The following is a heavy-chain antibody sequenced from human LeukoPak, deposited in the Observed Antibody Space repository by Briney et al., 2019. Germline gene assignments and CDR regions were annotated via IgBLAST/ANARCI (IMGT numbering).Heavy chain of an antibody. CDR1: RFTFSDAW. J-gene: IGHJ4*02. Sequence: GGSLRLSCVASRFTFSDAWISWVRQAPGKGLEWVGRIQSKTDGGTLYYAAPVKDRFTISRDDSKDTVYLQMNTLKTEDTAVYYCTTARTSTGEKNYWGQGTLVTVSS. V-gene: IGHV3-15*01. CDR3: TTARTSTGEKNY. D-gene: IGHD7-27*01. CDR2: IQSKTDGGTL.